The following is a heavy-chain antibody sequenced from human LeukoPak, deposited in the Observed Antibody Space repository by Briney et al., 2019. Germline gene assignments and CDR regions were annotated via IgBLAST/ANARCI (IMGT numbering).Heavy chain of an antibody. V-gene: IGHV4-59*12. Sequence: PSETLSLTCTVSGGSISSYYWSWIRQPPGKGLEWIGSIYYSGSTYYNPSLKSRVTISVDTSKNQFSLKLSSVTAADTAVYYCARLSTVTTSFDYWGQGTLVTVSS. CDR1: GGSISSYY. D-gene: IGHD4-17*01. CDR3: ARLSTVTTSFDY. CDR2: IYYSGST. J-gene: IGHJ4*02.